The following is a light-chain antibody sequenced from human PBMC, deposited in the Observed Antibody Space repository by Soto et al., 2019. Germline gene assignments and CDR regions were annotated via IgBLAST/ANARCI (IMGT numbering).Light chain of an antibody. CDR3: QQRSNWPPEIT. CDR2: DVF. J-gene: IGKJ5*01. V-gene: IGKV3-11*01. Sequence: IVLTQSPATLALSPGERATLSCRASQSISIYLAWYQQKPGQAPRLLIYDVFNRATGIPARFSGSGSGTDFTLTISSLETEDFAVYYCQQRSNWPPEITFGQGTRMEIK. CDR1: QSISIY.